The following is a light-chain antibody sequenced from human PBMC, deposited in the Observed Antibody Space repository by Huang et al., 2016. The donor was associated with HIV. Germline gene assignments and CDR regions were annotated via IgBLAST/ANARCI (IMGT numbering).Light chain of an antibody. CDR2: LGS. CDR1: QSLLHSSGYNY. J-gene: IGKJ2*01. CDR3: MQALQTSYT. Sequence: DIVMTQSPLSLSFTPGEPASISCRSSQSLLHSSGYNYLEWYLQKPGQSPQLLIYLGSNRASGVPDRFGGSGSGTDFILKISRVEAEDVGVYYCMQALQTSYTFGQGTKLEIK. V-gene: IGKV2-28*01.